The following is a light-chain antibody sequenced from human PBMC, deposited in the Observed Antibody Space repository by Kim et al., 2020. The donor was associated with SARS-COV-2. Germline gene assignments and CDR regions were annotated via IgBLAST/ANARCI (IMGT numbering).Light chain of an antibody. CDR2: EDN. CDR3: QSYDSSNHVV. Sequence: NFMLTQPHSVSESPGKTVTISCTRSSGSIAINYVQWYQQRPGSAPTTVIYEDNQRLSGVPDRFSGSIDSSSNSASLTISGLKTEDEADYFCQSYDSSNHVVFGGGTQLTVL. J-gene: IGLJ2*01. CDR1: SGSIAINY. V-gene: IGLV6-57*04.